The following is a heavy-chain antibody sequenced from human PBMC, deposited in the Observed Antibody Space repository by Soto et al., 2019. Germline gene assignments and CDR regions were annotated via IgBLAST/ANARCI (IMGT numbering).Heavy chain of an antibody. D-gene: IGHD3-10*01. CDR1: GFTVSNNY. CDR3: APHPGGGGY. CDR2: IYSGGYT. V-gene: IGHV3-53*01. J-gene: IGHJ4*02. Sequence: EVQLVESGGGLIQPGGSLRLSCAVSGFTVSNNYMSWVRQAPGKGLEGVSVIYSGGYTAYGDSVKGRFTISRDNSKNTLYLQKKGQGAADPAVFSCAPHPGGGGYWGQGTLVTVSS.